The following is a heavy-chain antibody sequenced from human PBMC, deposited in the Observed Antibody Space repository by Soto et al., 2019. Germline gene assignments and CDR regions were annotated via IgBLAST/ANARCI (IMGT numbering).Heavy chain of an antibody. J-gene: IGHJ6*02. CDR1: GFTFSSYG. V-gene: IGHV3-33*01. CDR2: IRYDGSNK. CDR3: ARDLGGDIVVVVAATDYYYGMDV. D-gene: IGHD2-15*01. Sequence: GGSLRLSCAASGFTFSSYGMHWVRQAPGKGLEWVAVIRYDGSNKYYADSVKGRFTISRDNSKNTLYLQMNSLRAEDTAVYYCARDLGGDIVVVVAATDYYYGMDVWGQGTTVTVSS.